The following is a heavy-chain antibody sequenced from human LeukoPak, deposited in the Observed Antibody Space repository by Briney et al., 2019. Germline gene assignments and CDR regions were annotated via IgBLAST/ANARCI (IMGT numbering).Heavy chain of an antibody. V-gene: IGHV4-39*07. D-gene: IGHD1-26*01. CDR1: GGSISSSNYY. CDR3: ARDLPPKTDSGGGDDAFDI. CDR2: IYYSGSP. Sequence: SETLSLTCTVSGGSISSSNYYWGWIRQPPGKGLECIASIYYSGSPYYNPSLKSRVTISVDTSKNQFSLRLSSVTAADTAVYYCARDLPPKTDSGGGDDAFDIWGQGTMVTVSS. J-gene: IGHJ3*02.